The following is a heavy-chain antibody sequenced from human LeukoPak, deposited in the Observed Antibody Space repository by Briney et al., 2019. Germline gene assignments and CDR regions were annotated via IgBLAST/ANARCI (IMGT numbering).Heavy chain of an antibody. CDR3: ARVPRGFGEREYFDL. V-gene: IGHV3-48*04. CDR1: GFTFSSYS. CDR2: IGSSSSTI. D-gene: IGHD3-10*01. J-gene: IGHJ2*01. Sequence: GGSLRLSCAASGFTFSSYSMNWVRQAPGKGLEWVSYIGSSSSTIYYADSVKGRFTISRDNAKNSLYLQMNSLRAEDTAVYYCARVPRGFGEREYFDLWGRGTLVTVSS.